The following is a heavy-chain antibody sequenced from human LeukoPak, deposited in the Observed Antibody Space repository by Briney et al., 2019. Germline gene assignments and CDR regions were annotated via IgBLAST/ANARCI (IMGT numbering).Heavy chain of an antibody. Sequence: PSQTLSLTCAVSGDSISSGGYSWSWIRQPPGKGLEWIGYIYHSGSTYYIPSLKSRVIISVDRSKNQFSLRLNSVTAADTAVYYCARAGYCSDGVCRFDYWGQGILVTVSS. CDR1: GDSISSGGYS. CDR3: ARAGYCSDGVCRFDY. V-gene: IGHV4-30-2*01. CDR2: IYHSGST. J-gene: IGHJ4*02. D-gene: IGHD2-8*01.